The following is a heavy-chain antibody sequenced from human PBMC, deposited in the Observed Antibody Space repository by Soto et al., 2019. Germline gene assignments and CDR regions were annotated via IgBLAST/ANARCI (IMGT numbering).Heavy chain of an antibody. V-gene: IGHV4-39*01. CDR3: ARPDTDGMDV. CDR2: IYYSGST. Sequence: PSETLSLTXTVSGGSISSSSYYWGWIRQPPGEGLEWIGSIYYSGSTYYNPSLKSRVTISVDTSKNQFSLKLSSVTAADTAVYYCARPDTDGMDVWGQGTTVTVSS. J-gene: IGHJ6*02. CDR1: GGSISSSSYY. D-gene: IGHD2-8*02.